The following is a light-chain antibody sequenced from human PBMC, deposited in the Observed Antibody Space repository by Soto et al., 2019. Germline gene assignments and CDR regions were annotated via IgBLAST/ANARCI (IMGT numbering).Light chain of an antibody. CDR3: QQYGSSLYT. CDR2: GAS. V-gene: IGKV3-20*01. Sequence: PGERATLSCRASQSVSGSYLVWYQQKPGQAPRLLIYGASSRATGIPDRFSGSGSGTDFTLTISRLEPEDFAVYYCQQYGSSLYTFGQGTKLEIK. CDR1: QSVSGSY. J-gene: IGKJ2*01.